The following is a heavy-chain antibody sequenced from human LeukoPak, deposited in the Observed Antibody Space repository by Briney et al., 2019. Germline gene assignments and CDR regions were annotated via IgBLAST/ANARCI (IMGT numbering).Heavy chain of an antibody. CDR3: AREGYYDSSGYYHHDASDI. J-gene: IGHJ3*02. CDR2: IYYSGNT. Sequence: PSQTLSLTCTVSGGSISSGSYYWSWIRQPPGKGLEWIGYIYYSGNTNYNPSLKSRVTISVDTSKNQFSLKLSSVTAADTAVYYCAREGYYDSSGYYHHDASDIWGQGTMVTVSS. V-gene: IGHV4-61*01. CDR1: GGSISSGSYY. D-gene: IGHD3-22*01.